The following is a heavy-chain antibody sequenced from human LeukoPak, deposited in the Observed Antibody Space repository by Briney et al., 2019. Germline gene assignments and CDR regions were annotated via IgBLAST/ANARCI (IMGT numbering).Heavy chain of an antibody. D-gene: IGHD6-13*01. CDR2: ISSSGSTI. Sequence: GGSLRLSCAASGFIFSSYSMNWVRQAPGKGLEWVSYISSSGSTIYYADSVKGRFTISRDNAKNSLYLQMNSLRAEDTAVYYCARDARQQLVERFDYWGQGTLVTVSS. J-gene: IGHJ4*02. V-gene: IGHV3-48*04. CDR3: ARDARQQLVERFDY. CDR1: GFIFSSYS.